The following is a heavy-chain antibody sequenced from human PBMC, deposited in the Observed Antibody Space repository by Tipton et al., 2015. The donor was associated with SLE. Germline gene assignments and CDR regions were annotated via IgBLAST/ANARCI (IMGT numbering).Heavy chain of an antibody. V-gene: IGHV4-59*01. CDR3: ARETPYYDFWSGYQDRRDSAYYFDL. D-gene: IGHD3-3*01. CDR2: IYYNGST. J-gene: IGHJ4*02. Sequence: TLSLTCTVSGGSISNYYWNWIRQPPGKGLEWIGYIYYNGSTNYNPSLKSRVTISIDTSKNQFSLRLNSVTAADTAVYYCARETPYYDFWSGYQDRRDSAYYFDLWGQGTLVTVSS. CDR1: GGSISNYY.